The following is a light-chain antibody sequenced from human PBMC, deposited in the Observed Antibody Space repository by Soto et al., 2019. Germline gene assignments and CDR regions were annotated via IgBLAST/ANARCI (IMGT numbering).Light chain of an antibody. CDR1: SSDVGGYNY. J-gene: IGLJ2*01. CDR2: DVT. V-gene: IGLV2-14*03. CDR3: SSYTSSSNRV. Sequence: QSALTQPASVSGSPGQSITISCTGTSSDVGGYNYVSWYQQHPGKAPKLMIYDVTNRPSGVSNRFSGSKSGSTASLTISGLQAEDEADYYCSSYTSSSNRVFGGGTKLTVL.